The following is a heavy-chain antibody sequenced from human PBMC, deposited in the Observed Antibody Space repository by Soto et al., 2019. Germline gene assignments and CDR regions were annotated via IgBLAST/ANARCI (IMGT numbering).Heavy chain of an antibody. D-gene: IGHD3-10*01. CDR3: ARVGRFGDAFDI. CDR1: GFTFSSYE. J-gene: IGHJ3*02. V-gene: IGHV3-48*03. Sequence: GGSLRLSCAASGFTFSSYEMNWVRQAPGKGLEWVSYISSSGSTTYYADSVKGRFTISRDNAKNSLYLQMNSLRAEDTAVYYCARVGRFGDAFDIWSQGTMVTVSS. CDR2: ISSSGSTT.